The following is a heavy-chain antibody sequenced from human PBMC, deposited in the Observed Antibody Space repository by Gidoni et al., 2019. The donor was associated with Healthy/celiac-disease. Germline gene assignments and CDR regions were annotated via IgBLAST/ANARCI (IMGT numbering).Heavy chain of an antibody. Sequence: QVQLQESGPGLVKPSQTLSLTCTVSGGSISSGSYYWSWIRQPAGKGLEWIGRIYTSGSTNYNPSLKSRVTISVDTSKNQFSLKLSSVTAADTAVYYCARSLPLWFGELYDSTQVDYWGQGTLVTVSS. CDR2: IYTSGST. CDR1: GGSISSGSYY. D-gene: IGHD3-10*01. V-gene: IGHV4-61*02. J-gene: IGHJ4*02. CDR3: ARSLPLWFGELYDSTQVDY.